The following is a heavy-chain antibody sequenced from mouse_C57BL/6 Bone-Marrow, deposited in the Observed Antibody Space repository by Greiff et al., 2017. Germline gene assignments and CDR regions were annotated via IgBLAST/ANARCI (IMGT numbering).Heavy chain of an antibody. CDR2: INPGSGGT. CDR1: GYAFTNYL. CDR3: ARTNLVTQVRRDY. Sequence: VQLQQSGAELVRPGTSVKVSCKASGYAFTNYLIEWVKQRPGQGLEWIGVINPGSGGTNYNEKFKGKATLTADKSSSTAYMQLSSLTSEASAVYFCARTNLVTQVRRDYWGQGTTLTVSS. V-gene: IGHV1-54*01. J-gene: IGHJ2*01. D-gene: IGHD1-3*01.